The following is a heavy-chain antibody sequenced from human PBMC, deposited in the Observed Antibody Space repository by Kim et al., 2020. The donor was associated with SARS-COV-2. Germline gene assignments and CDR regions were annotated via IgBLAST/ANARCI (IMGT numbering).Heavy chain of an antibody. CDR2: ISSSSSYI. CDR1: GFTFSSYS. J-gene: IGHJ4*02. V-gene: IGHV3-21*01. CDR3: ATILHGYSYGSTVFDY. Sequence: GGSLRLSCAASGFTFSSYSMNWVRQAPGKGLEWVSSISSSSSYIYYADSVKGRFTISRDNAKNSLYLQMNSLRAEDTAVYYCATILHGYSYGSTVFDYWGQGTLVTVSS. D-gene: IGHD5-18*01.